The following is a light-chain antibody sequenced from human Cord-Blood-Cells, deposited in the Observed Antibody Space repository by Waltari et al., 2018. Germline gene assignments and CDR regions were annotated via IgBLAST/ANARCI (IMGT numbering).Light chain of an antibody. V-gene: IGKV3-11*01. CDR1: QRVSSY. CDR2: DAS. J-gene: IGKJ3*01. Sequence: EIVLTQSPASLSLSPGERPTLSCRASQRVSSYLAWYQQKPGQAPRLLIYDASNSATGIPARFSGSGSGTDFTLTISSLEPEDFAVYYCQQRSNCLFTFGPGTKVDIK. CDR3: QQRSNCLFT.